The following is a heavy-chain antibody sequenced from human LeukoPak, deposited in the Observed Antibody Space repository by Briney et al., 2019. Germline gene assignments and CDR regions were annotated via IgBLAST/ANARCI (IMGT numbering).Heavy chain of an antibody. Sequence: PGGSLRLSCAASGFTVSSNYMSWVRQAPGKGLEWVSAISGSSGSTYYADSVKGRFTISRDNSKNTLYLQMNSLRAEDTAVYYCAKDPWSPVVVTAIDYWGQGTLVTVSS. CDR1: GFTVSSNY. CDR3: AKDPWSPVVVTAIDY. J-gene: IGHJ4*02. CDR2: ISGSSGST. D-gene: IGHD2-21*02. V-gene: IGHV3-23*01.